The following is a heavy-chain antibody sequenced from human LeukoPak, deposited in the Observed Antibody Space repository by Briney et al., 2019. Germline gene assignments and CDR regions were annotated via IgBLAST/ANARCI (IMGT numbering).Heavy chain of an antibody. Sequence: GASVKVSCKASGCTFTGYYMHWVRQAPGQGLEWMGWINPNSGGTNYAQKFQGRVTMTRDTSISTAYMELSRLRSDDTAVYYCARGPRITIFGVVIMAPDYWGQGTLVTVSS. J-gene: IGHJ4*02. CDR2: INPNSGGT. V-gene: IGHV1-2*02. D-gene: IGHD3-3*01. CDR1: GCTFTGYY. CDR3: ARGPRITIFGVVIMAPDY.